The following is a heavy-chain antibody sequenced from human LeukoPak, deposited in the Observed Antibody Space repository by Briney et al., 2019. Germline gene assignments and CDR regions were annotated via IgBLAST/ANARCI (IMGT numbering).Heavy chain of an antibody. CDR2: INQDGGTR. V-gene: IGHV3-7*01. CDR3: ARDMKGNLNY. CDR1: GFTFSNTW. Sequence: GGSLRLSCAASGFTFSNTWMAWVRQAPGKGLEWVANINQDGGTRQYADSVRGGFTISRDNAKNSLYLEMNSLRAEDTGLYHCARDMKGNLNYWGQGTLVTVSS. D-gene: IGHD3-10*01. J-gene: IGHJ4*02.